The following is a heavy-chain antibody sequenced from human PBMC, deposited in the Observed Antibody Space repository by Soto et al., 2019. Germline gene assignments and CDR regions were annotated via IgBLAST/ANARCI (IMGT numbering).Heavy chain of an antibody. V-gene: IGHV4-4*08. Sequence: QVQLQESGPGLVKPSETMSLTCTVSGVSLSNSYCSWARQPPGKGLEWIGHIWSSGSTNYNPSLMSRVPLSVETSKNQVSLKLSSVTATDTAVYYCAKGGGSYTTGWYNDYWGQGTLVTVSS. J-gene: IGHJ4*02. CDR2: IWSSGST. D-gene: IGHD6-19*01. CDR1: GVSLSNSY. CDR3: AKGGGSYTTGWYNDY.